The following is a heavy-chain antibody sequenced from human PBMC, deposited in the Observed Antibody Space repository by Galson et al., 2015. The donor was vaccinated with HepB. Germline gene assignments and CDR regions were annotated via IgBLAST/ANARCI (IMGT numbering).Heavy chain of an antibody. V-gene: IGHV1-3*01. J-gene: IGHJ5*02. D-gene: IGHD6-19*01. CDR1: GYTFTSYA. CDR2: INAGNGNT. Sequence: SVKVSCKASGYTFTSYAMHWVRQAPGQRLEWMGWINAGNGNTKYSQKFQGRVTITRDTSASTAYMELSSLRSEDTAVYYCARDRIAVAGSEVDPWGQGTLVTVSS. CDR3: ARDRIAVAGSEVDP.